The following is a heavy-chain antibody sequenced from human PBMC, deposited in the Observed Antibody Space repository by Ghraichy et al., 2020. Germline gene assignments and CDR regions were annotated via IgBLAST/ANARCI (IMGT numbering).Heavy chain of an antibody. CDR3: ARSPYDFWSGYYNGMDV. V-gene: IGHV4-30-4*01. Sequence: SLNISCTVSGGSISSGDYYWSWIRQPPGKGLEWIGYIYYSGSSYYNPSLKSRVTISVYTSKNQFSLKVSSVTAADTAVYYCARSPYDFWSGYYNGMDVWGQGTTVTVSS. CDR1: GGSISSGDYY. D-gene: IGHD3-3*01. CDR2: IYYSGSS. J-gene: IGHJ6*02.